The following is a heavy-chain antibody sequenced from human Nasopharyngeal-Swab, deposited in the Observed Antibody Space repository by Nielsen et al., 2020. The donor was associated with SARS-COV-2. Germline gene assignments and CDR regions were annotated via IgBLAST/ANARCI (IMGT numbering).Heavy chain of an antibody. Sequence: GESLKISCATSGFTFSSYWMSWVRQAPGKGLEWVASIKEDGSETYYVDSVKGRFTISRDSSTNTLYLQMNSLRVEDTAVYYCARDLGGGYCTTINCLVSWGQGTLVTVSS. V-gene: IGHV3-7*05. CDR2: IKEDGSET. CDR1: GFTFSSYW. J-gene: IGHJ1*01. D-gene: IGHD2-8*01. CDR3: ARDLGGGYCTTINCLVS.